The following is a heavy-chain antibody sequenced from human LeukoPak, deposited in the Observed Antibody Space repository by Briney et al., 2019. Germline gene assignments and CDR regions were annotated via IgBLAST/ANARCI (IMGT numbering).Heavy chain of an antibody. V-gene: IGHV3-33*01. CDR3: AAGHSGYEE. D-gene: IGHD5-12*01. J-gene: IGHJ4*02. Sequence: GSLRLSCAASGFTFSNFGMHWVRQAPGKGLEWVAVIWYDGSKKYYADSVKGRFTISRDNSKNTLYLQMNSLRAEDTAVYYCAAGHSGYEEWGQGTLVTVSS. CDR1: GFTFSNFG. CDR2: IWYDGSKK.